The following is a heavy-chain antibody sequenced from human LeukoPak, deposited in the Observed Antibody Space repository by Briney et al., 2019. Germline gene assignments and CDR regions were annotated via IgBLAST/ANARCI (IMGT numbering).Heavy chain of an antibody. J-gene: IGHJ6*03. CDR3: ARHGSGLYYYYMDV. CDR2: ISAYNGNT. Sequence: ASVKVSCKASGYTFTGYYMHWVRQAPGQGLEWMGWISAYNGNTNYARKLQGRVTMTTDTSTSTAYMELRSLRSDDTAVYYCARHGSGLYYYYMDVWGKGTTVTISS. D-gene: IGHD3-10*01. CDR1: GYTFTGYY. V-gene: IGHV1-18*04.